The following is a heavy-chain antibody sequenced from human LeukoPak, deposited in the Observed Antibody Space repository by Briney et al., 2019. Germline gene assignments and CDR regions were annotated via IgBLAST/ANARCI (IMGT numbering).Heavy chain of an antibody. CDR2: INPSGGST. J-gene: IGHJ6*03. V-gene: IGHV1-46*01. CDR1: GYTFTSYY. D-gene: IGHD2-2*01. Sequence: ASVKVSCKASGYTFTSYYMHWVRQAPGQGLEWMGIINPSGGSTSYAQKFQGRVTMTRDMSTSTVYMELSSPRSEDTAVYYCASGDIVVVPAARPNYYYMDVWGKGTTVTVSS. CDR3: ASGDIVVVPAARPNYYYMDV.